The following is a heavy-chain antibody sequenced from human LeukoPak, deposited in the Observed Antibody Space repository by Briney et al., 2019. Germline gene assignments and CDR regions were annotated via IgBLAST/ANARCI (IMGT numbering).Heavy chain of an antibody. J-gene: IGHJ5*02. V-gene: IGHV4-61*08. CDR2: IYYSGST. D-gene: IGHD2-2*01. CDR3: ARVRPRKYCSSTSCLINWFDP. Sequence: SQTLSLTCTVSGGSISSGGYYWSWIRQPPGKGLEWIGYIYYSGSTNYNPSLKSRVTISVDTSKNQFSLKLSSVTAADTAVYYCARVRPRKYCSSTSCLINWFDPWGQGTLVTVSS. CDR1: GGSISSGGYY.